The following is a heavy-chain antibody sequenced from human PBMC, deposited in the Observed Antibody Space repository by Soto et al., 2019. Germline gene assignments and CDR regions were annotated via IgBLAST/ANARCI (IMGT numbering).Heavy chain of an antibody. CDR1: GFTFRSYW. D-gene: IGHD1-26*01. CDR2: INTNGSST. J-gene: IGHJ6*02. CDR3: SRAGVGAHPYYFYYGMDV. V-gene: IGHV3-74*03. Sequence: GGSLRLSCAASGFTFRSYWMHWVRQAPGKGLVWVATINTNGSSTANADPLKGRFTISRDNAKDTLYLQMNSLRAEDTAVYYCSRAGVGAHPYYFYYGMDVWGRGTTVTVSS.